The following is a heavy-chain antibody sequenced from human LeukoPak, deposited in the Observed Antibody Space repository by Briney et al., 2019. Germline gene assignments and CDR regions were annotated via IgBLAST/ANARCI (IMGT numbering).Heavy chain of an antibody. CDR2: INPNSGGT. J-gene: IGHJ4*02. CDR1: GYTFTAYY. Sequence: ASVKVSCKASGYTFTAYYMHWVRQAPGQGLEWLGWINPNSGGTNYAQKFQGRVTMTRDTSITTAYMELSRLSSDDTAVYYCASSVSSRWAIIDYWGQETLVTVSS. CDR3: ASSVSSRWAIIDY. V-gene: IGHV1-2*02. D-gene: IGHD6-13*01.